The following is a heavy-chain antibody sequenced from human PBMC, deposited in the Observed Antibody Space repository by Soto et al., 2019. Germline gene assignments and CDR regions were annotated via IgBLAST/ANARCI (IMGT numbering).Heavy chain of an antibody. D-gene: IGHD6-25*01. CDR1: GFTVSSNY. CDR3: ARDFPAARVLGYYYGMDV. V-gene: IGHV3-53*01. Sequence: GSLRLSCAASGFTVSSNYMSWVRQAPGKVLEWVSVIYSGGSTYYADSVKGRFTISRDNSKNTLYLQMNSLRAEDTAVYYCARDFPAARVLGYYYGMDVWGQGXTVTVSS. CDR2: IYSGGST. J-gene: IGHJ6*02.